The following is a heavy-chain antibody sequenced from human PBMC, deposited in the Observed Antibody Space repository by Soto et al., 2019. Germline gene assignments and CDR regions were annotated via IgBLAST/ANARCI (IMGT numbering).Heavy chain of an antibody. CDR1: GGSISSGDYY. V-gene: IGHV4-30-4*01. Sequence: QVQLQESGPGLVKPSQTLSLTCTVSGGSISSGDYYWSWIRQPPGKGLEWIGYIYYSGSTYYNPSLKSRVTISVDTSKNQFSLKLSSVTAADTAIYYCARRGGYYYDSSGYRGDFDYWGQGTLVTVSS. D-gene: IGHD3-22*01. CDR3: ARRGGYYYDSSGYRGDFDY. J-gene: IGHJ4*02. CDR2: IYYSGST.